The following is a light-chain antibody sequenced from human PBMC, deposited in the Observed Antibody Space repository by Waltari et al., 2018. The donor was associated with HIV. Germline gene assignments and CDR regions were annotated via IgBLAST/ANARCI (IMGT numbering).Light chain of an antibody. Sequence: QSALTQPASVSGSPGQSITISCTGTSSDVGSYNLVSWYQQHPGKAPKLMIYEGSKRPSGVSNLFSGSKSGNTDFLTISGLQAEDEADYYCCSYAGSSTVVFGGGTKLTVL. CDR3: CSYAGSSTVV. CDR1: SSDVGSYNL. V-gene: IGLV2-23*01. CDR2: EGS. J-gene: IGLJ2*01.